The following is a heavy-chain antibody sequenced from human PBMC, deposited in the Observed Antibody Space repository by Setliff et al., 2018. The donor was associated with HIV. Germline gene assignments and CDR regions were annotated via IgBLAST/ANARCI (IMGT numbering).Heavy chain of an antibody. Sequence: LRLSCVASGFNFNDFGMHWVRQAPGRGLEWVALIWYDGTEKYYGDSVKGRFTISRYNAKNTLYLDMNSLRAEDTAVYYCAKDGGPYDYVWGSYRLHWGQGTLVTVS. V-gene: IGHV3-33*06. CDR2: IWYDGTEK. CDR3: AKDGGPYDYVWGSYRLH. D-gene: IGHD3-16*02. J-gene: IGHJ4*02. CDR1: GFNFNDFG.